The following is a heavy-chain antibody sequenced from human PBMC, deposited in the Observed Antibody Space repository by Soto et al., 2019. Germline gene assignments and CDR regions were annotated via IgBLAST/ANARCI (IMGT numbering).Heavy chain of an antibody. CDR3: ARVHCSALDY. V-gene: IGHV3-30-3*01. CDR2: ISYDGSNK. Sequence: QVQLVESGGGVVQPGRSLRLSCAASGFTFSSYAMHWVRQAPGKGLEWVAVISYDGSNKYYADSVKGRFTISRDNSKNTLYLQMNSLRAEDTAVYYCARVHCSALDYWGQGTLVTVSS. J-gene: IGHJ4*02. D-gene: IGHD2-15*01. CDR1: GFTFSSYA.